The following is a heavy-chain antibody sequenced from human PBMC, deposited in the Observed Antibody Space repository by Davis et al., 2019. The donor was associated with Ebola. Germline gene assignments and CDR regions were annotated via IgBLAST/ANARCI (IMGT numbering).Heavy chain of an antibody. Sequence: GESLKISCAASGFTFSSYAMSWVRQAPGKGLEWVSAISGSGGSTYYADSVKGRFTISRDNSKNTLYLQMNSLRAEDTAVYYCAKDEYQLQGVYYYYGMDVWGQGTTVTVSS. V-gene: IGHV3-23*01. D-gene: IGHD2-2*01. CDR2: ISGSGGST. J-gene: IGHJ6*02. CDR1: GFTFSSYA. CDR3: AKDEYQLQGVYYYYGMDV.